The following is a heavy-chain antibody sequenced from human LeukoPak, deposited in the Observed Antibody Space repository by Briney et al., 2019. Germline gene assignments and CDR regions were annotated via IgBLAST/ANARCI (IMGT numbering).Heavy chain of an antibody. V-gene: IGHV3-7*01. Sequence: PGGSLRLSCAASGFTLFTYWMSWVRQAPGKVLEWVANIKQDGSAKYYVDSVEGRFTISRDNAKNSLYLQMNSLRGEDTAVYYRASHPEVADDYWGQGTLVTVSS. CDR1: GFTLFTYW. CDR2: IKQDGSAK. CDR3: ASHPEVADDY. D-gene: IGHD2-15*01. J-gene: IGHJ4*02.